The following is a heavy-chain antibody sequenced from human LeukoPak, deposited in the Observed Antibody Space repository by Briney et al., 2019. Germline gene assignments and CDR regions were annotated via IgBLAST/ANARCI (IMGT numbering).Heavy chain of an antibody. CDR1: GYTLTELS. CDR3: ATTGDYGDYEAFDY. J-gene: IGHJ4*02. V-gene: IGHV1-24*01. D-gene: IGHD4-17*01. CDR2: FDPEDGET. Sequence: GASVKVSCKVSGYTLTELSMRWVRQAPGKGLEWMGGFDPEDGETIYAQKFQGRVTMTEDTSTDTAYMELSSLRSEDTAVYCCATTGDYGDYEAFDYWGQGTLVTVSS.